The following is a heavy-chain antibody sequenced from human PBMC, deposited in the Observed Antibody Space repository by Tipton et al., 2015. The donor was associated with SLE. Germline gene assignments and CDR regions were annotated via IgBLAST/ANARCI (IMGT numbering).Heavy chain of an antibody. V-gene: IGHV4-59*01. J-gene: IGHJ3*02. D-gene: IGHD6-19*01. CDR2: IYYSGST. CDR1: GGSFSGYS. CDR3: ARDPRGYSSGWYAFDT. Sequence: TLSLTCAVYGGSFSGYSWSWIRQSPGKGLGWIGYIYYSGSTNYNPSLKSRVTISVDTSKNQFSLKLSSVTTADTAVYYCARDPRGYSSGWYAFDTWGQGTMVTVSS.